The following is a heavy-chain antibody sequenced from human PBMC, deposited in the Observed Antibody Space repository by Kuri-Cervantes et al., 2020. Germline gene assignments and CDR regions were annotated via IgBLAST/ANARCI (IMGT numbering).Heavy chain of an antibody. CDR2: IIPIFGTA. D-gene: IGHD1-26*01. CDR3: ARVGVGATVPNYYYYYMDV. CDR1: GGTFSSYA. V-gene: IGHV1-69*05. Sequence: SVKVSCKASGGTFSSYAISWVRQAPGQGLEWMGGIIPIFGTANYAQKFQGRVTITTDESTGTAYMELSSLRSEDTAVYYCARVGVGATVPNYYYYYMDVWGKGTTVTVSS. J-gene: IGHJ6*03.